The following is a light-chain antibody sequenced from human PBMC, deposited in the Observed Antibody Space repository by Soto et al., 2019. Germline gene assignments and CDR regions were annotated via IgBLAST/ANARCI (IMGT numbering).Light chain of an antibody. CDR2: EAS. V-gene: IGKV3-15*01. J-gene: IGKJ4*01. CDR3: QQYNSWPLT. Sequence: EIVMTQSPATLSVSPGERATLSCRASQSVSSKLAWYQQKPGQAPRRRIYEASTRATGIPARFSGSGSGTEFTLNISSLQSEDFAVYYCQQYNSWPLTFGGGTKVEIK. CDR1: QSVSSK.